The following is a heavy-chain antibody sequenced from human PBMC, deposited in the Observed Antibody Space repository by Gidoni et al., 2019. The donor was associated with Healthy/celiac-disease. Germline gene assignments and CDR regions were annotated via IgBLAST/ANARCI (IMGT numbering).Heavy chain of an antibody. CDR1: GCSISSGGYS. J-gene: IGHJ4*02. CDR3: ARGGGNSGYFDY. Sequence: QLQLQESGSGLVKPSQTLSLTCAVSGCSISSGGYSWRWIRQPPGKGLEWIGYIYHSGSTYYNPSLKSRVTISVDRSKNQFSLKLSSVTAADTAVYYCARGGGNSGYFDYWGQGTLVTVSS. D-gene: IGHD2-21*02. CDR2: IYHSGST. V-gene: IGHV4-30-2*01.